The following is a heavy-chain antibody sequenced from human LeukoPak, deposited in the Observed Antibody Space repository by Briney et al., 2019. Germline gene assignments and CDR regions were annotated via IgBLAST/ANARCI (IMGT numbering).Heavy chain of an antibody. CDR2: ISWNSGSI. CDR1: GFIFDDYA. J-gene: IGHJ3*02. V-gene: IGHV3-9*01. D-gene: IGHD5-24*01. CDR3: AKDSDGYNSGDALDI. Sequence: GGSLRLSCAASGFIFDDYAMHWVRQAPGKGLEWVSGISWNSGSIGYADSVKGRFTISRDNAKNSLYLQTNSLRAEDTALYYCAKDSDGYNSGDALDIWGQGTMVTVSS.